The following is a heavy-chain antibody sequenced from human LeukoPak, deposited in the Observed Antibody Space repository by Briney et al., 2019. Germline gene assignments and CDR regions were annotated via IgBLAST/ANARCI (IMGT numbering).Heavy chain of an antibody. V-gene: IGHV1-8*01. J-gene: IGHJ4*02. D-gene: IGHD3-10*01. Sequence: GASVKVSCKASGYTFTSYDINWVRQATGQGLEWMGWMNPQSGDTDYAQKFQGRVTMTRSPSITTAYMELTSLTYEDTAVYYCARRYGSGSSGTFDYWGQGTLVTVSS. CDR2: MNPQSGDT. CDR3: ARRYGSGSSGTFDY. CDR1: GYTFTSYD.